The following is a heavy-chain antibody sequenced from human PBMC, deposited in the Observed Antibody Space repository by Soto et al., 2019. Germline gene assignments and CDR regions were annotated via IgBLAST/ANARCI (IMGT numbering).Heavy chain of an antibody. CDR2: IWYDGSNK. Sequence: GGSLRLSCAASGFTFSSYGMHWVRQAPGKGLEWVAVIWYDGSNKYYADSAKGRFTISRDNSKNTLYLQMNSLRAEDTAVYYCAREDHNIVVVTAIRPLDYWGQGTLVTVSS. D-gene: IGHD2-21*02. V-gene: IGHV3-33*01. J-gene: IGHJ4*02. CDR3: AREDHNIVVVTAIRPLDY. CDR1: GFTFSSYG.